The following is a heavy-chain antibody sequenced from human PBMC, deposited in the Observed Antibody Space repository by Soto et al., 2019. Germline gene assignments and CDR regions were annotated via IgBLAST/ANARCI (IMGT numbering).Heavy chain of an antibody. CDR1: GFTFSSYG. Sequence: GSLRLSCAASGFTFSSYGMHWVRQAPGKGLEWVAVIWYDGSNKYYADSVKGRFTISRDNSKNTLYLQMNSLRAEDTAVYYCARGGNGNYYYGMDVWGQGTTVTVSS. CDR3: ARGGNGNYYYGMDV. J-gene: IGHJ6*02. D-gene: IGHD1-1*01. CDR2: IWYDGSNK. V-gene: IGHV3-33*01.